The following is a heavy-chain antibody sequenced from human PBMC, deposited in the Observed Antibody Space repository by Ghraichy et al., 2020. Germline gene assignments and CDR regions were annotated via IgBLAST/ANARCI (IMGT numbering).Heavy chain of an antibody. CDR1: GGSISSYY. Sequence: SETLSLTCTVSGGSISSYYWNWIRQPPGKGLEWIGYIYYSGSTNYNSSLKSRVTISKDTSNKQFSLRLSSVTAADTAVYYCARGLNSGHYYYYYYMDVWGKGPTFTVSS. CDR3: ARGLNSGHYYYYYYMDV. V-gene: IGHV4-59*01. D-gene: IGHD1-26*01. CDR2: IYYSGST. J-gene: IGHJ6*03.